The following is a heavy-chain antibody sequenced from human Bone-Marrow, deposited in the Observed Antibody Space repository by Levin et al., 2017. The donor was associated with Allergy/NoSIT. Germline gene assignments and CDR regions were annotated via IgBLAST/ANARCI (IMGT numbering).Heavy chain of an antibody. J-gene: IGHJ4*02. D-gene: IGHD3-10*01. CDR1: GGSISSSSYY. V-gene: IGHV4-39*07. CDR3: ARLNYYNSGSVRAFDY. Sequence: RASETLSLTCTVSGGSISSSSYYWGWIRQPPEKGLEYIGNIYYSGTTYYSPSLKSRVTISVDTSKNQFSLRLNSVTAADTAIYYCARLNYYNSGSVRAFDYWGQGALVTVSS. CDR2: IYYSGTT.